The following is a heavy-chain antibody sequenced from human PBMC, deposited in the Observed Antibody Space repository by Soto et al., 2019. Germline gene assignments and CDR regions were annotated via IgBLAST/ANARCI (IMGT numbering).Heavy chain of an antibody. Sequence: ASVKVSCKASGYTFTSYGISWVRQAPGQGLEWMGWISAYNGNTNYAQKLQGRVTMTTDTSTSTAYMELRSLRSDDTAVYYCARDDYYDSSGYFDYWGQGTLVTVSS. J-gene: IGHJ4*02. V-gene: IGHV1-18*01. D-gene: IGHD3-22*01. CDR2: ISAYNGNT. CDR3: ARDDYYDSSGYFDY. CDR1: GYTFTSYG.